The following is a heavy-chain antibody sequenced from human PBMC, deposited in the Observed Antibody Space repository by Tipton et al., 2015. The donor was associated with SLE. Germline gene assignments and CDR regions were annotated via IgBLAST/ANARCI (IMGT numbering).Heavy chain of an antibody. CDR1: GFTVSSNY. J-gene: IGHJ1*01. CDR3: ARDGGGSWYGYFQH. Sequence: GSLRLSCAASGFTVSSNYMSWVRQAPGKGLEWVSSISSSSSYIYYADSVKGRFTISRDNAKNSLYLQMNSLRAEDTAVYYCARDGGGSWYGYFQHWGQGTLVTVSS. D-gene: IGHD2-15*01. V-gene: IGHV3-21*04. CDR2: ISSSSSYI.